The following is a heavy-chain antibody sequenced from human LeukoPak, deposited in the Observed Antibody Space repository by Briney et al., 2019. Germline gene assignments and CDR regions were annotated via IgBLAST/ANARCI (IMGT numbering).Heavy chain of an antibody. D-gene: IGHD3-16*01. J-gene: IGHJ4*02. V-gene: IGHV4-59*01. CDR2: IRSSGST. CDR3: ARDVTPATL. CDR1: GGSFSINY. Sequence: SETLSLTCTVSGGSFSINYWSWIRQPPGKGLEWIGYIRSSGSTNYNPSLKSRVTISMDAYKKHFSLQLSSVTAADTAVYSCARDVTPATLWGQGTLVTVSS.